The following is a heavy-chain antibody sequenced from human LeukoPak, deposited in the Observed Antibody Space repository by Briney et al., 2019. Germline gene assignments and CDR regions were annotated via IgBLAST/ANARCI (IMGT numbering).Heavy chain of an antibody. CDR2: IKGGGSDT. D-gene: IGHD1-26*01. V-gene: IGHV3-74*01. J-gene: IGHJ4*02. CDR1: GFTFSGHY. Sequence: PGGSLRLSCAASGFTFSGHYMHWVRQAPGRGLGWVSHIKGGGSDTRYADSVEGRFIISRDNAKNTLYLQMNSLRVEDTGVYFCARDHRWSYDYWGQGTLVTVSS. CDR3: ARDHRWSYDY.